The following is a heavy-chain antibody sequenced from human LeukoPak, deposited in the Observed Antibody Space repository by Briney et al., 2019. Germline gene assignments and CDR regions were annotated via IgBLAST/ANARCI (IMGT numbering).Heavy chain of an antibody. D-gene: IGHD1-7*01. CDR2: INPNSGGT. Sequence: ASVKVSCKASGYTFTGYYMHWVRQAPGQGLEWMGWINPNSGGTNYAQKFQGRVTMTRDTSISTAYMELSRLRSDDTAVYYCARDGWNYDPYYYYMDVWGKGTTVTVSS. V-gene: IGHV1-2*02. CDR1: GYTFTGYY. CDR3: ARDGWNYDPYYYYMDV. J-gene: IGHJ6*03.